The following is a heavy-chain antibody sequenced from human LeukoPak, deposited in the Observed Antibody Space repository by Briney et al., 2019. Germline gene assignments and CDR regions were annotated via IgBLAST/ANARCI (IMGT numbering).Heavy chain of an antibody. Sequence: GGSLRLSCAASGFTFSGYGMHWVRQAPGKGLEWVAFIRYDGSNKYYADSVKGRFTISRDNSKNTLYLQMNSLRAEDTAVYYCAKRREYQLLDDAFDIWGQGTMVTVSS. CDR1: GFTFSGYG. D-gene: IGHD2-2*01. J-gene: IGHJ3*02. V-gene: IGHV3-30*02. CDR2: IRYDGSNK. CDR3: AKRREYQLLDDAFDI.